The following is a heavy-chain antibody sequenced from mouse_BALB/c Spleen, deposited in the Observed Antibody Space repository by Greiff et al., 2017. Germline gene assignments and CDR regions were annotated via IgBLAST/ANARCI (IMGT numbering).Heavy chain of an antibody. CDR3: ARGAYYFDY. V-gene: IGHV5-17*02. CDR2: ISSGSSTI. J-gene: IGHJ2*01. CDR1: GFTFSSFG. Sequence: EVQRVESGGGLVQPGGSRKLSCAASGFTFSSFGMHWVRQAPEKGLEWVAYISSGSSTIYYADTVKGRFTISRDNPKNTLFLQMTSLRSEDTAMYYCARGAYYFDYWGQGTTLTVSS.